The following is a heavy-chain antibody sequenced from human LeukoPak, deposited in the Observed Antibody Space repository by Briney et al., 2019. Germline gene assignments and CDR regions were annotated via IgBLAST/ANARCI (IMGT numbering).Heavy chain of an antibody. CDR1: GYTLTELS. Sequence: ASVKVSCKVSGYTLTELSMHWVRQAPGKGLEWMGGFDPEDGETIYAQKFQGRVTMTEDTSTDTAYMELSSLRSEDTAVYYCATVRGDYDSSGYYYRRKNWFDPWGQGTLVTVSS. D-gene: IGHD3-22*01. V-gene: IGHV1-24*01. J-gene: IGHJ5*02. CDR3: ATVRGDYDSSGYYYRRKNWFDP. CDR2: FDPEDGET.